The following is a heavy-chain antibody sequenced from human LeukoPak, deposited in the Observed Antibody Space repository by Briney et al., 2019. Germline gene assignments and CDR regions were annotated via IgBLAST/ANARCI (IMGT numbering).Heavy chain of an antibody. V-gene: IGHV3-66*01. CDR3: ARGSRNYYDSSGYYYY. CDR1: EFSVGSNY. J-gene: IGHJ4*02. CDR2: IYSGGST. Sequence: GGSLRLSCAASEFSVGSNYMTWVRQAPGKGLEWVSLIYSGGSTYYADSVKGRFTISRDNSKNTLYLQMGSLRAEDMAVYYCARGSRNYYDSSGYYYYWGQGTLVTVSS. D-gene: IGHD3-22*01.